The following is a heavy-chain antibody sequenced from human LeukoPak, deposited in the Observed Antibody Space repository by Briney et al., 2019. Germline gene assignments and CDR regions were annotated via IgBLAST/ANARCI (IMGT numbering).Heavy chain of an antibody. J-gene: IGHJ5*02. Sequence: AGGFLRLSCAASGFSFSNHGMHWVRQAPGKRLEWVAVIWDDGNNKRYANSVNGRFTISRDNSENTLYLQMNGLTAEDTAMYYCARDSYQDYYGRFDPWGQGTLVIVSS. CDR3: ARDSYQDYYGRFDP. CDR2: IWDDGNNK. V-gene: IGHV3-33*01. CDR1: GFSFSNHG. D-gene: IGHD3-10*01.